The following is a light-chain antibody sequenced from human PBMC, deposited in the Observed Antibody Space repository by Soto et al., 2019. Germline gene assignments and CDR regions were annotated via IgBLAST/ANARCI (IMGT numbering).Light chain of an antibody. CDR1: SSDVGGYNY. CDR3: SSYTTIQTRHIV. J-gene: IGLJ1*01. V-gene: IGLV2-14*03. Sequence: QSALTQPASVSGSPGQSITISCTGTSSDVGGYNYVSWYQHHPGKAPKLMIFDVSNRPSGVSNRFSGSESGNTASLTISGLQPEDESDYYCSSYTTIQTRHIVFGTGTKVTVL. CDR2: DVS.